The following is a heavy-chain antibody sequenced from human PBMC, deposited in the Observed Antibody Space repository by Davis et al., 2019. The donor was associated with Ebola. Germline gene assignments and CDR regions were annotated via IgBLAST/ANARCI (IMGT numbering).Heavy chain of an antibody. CDR2: INHSGST. J-gene: IGHJ5*02. CDR1: GGSFSGYY. V-gene: IGHV4-34*01. D-gene: IGHD3-10*01. Sequence: MPSETLSLTCAVYGGSFSGYYWSWIRQPPGKGLEWIGEINHSGSTNYNPSLKSRVTISVDTSKNQFSLKLSSVTAADTAVYYCARDYYGSGSYSSFDPWGQGTLVTVSS. CDR3: ARDYYGSGSYSSFDP.